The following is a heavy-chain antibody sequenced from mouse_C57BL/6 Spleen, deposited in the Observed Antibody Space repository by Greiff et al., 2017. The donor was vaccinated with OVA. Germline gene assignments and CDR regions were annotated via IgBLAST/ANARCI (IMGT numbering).Heavy chain of an antibody. Sequence: QVQLKESGAELARPGASVKLSCKASGYTFTSYGISWVKQRTGQGLEWIGEIYPRSGNTYYNEKFKGKATLTADKSSSTAYMELRSLTSEDSAVYFCARGGDYSYAMDYWGQGTSVTVSS. V-gene: IGHV1-81*01. CDR1: GYTFTSYG. CDR2: IYPRSGNT. CDR3: ARGGDYSYAMDY. J-gene: IGHJ4*01. D-gene: IGHD2-4*01.